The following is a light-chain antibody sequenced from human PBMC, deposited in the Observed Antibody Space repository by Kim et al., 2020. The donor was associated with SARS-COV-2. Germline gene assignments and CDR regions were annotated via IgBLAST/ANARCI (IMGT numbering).Light chain of an antibody. CDR1: NNENKN. Sequence: VAVALGQTATITCGANNNENKNVHWYQQKPGQAPVLVIYRDVNRPSGIPERFSGSNSGNAATLTISRVQAGDEADYYCQVWDKTAVFGGGTKLTVL. CDR2: RDV. J-gene: IGLJ2*01. CDR3: QVWDKTAV. V-gene: IGLV3-9*01.